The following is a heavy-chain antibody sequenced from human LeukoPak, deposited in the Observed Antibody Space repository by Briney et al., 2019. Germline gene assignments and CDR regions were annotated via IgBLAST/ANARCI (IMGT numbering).Heavy chain of an antibody. J-gene: IGHJ4*02. Sequence: GGSLRLSCAASGFTFSSYSMNWVRQAPGKGLEWVSSISSSSSYKYYEDSVKGRFTISRDNAKNLLYLQMNSLRAEDTAVYYCARSSSNLRDYWGQGTLVTVSS. CDR2: ISSSSSYK. D-gene: IGHD4-11*01. CDR1: GFTFSSYS. CDR3: ARSSSNLRDY. V-gene: IGHV3-21*01.